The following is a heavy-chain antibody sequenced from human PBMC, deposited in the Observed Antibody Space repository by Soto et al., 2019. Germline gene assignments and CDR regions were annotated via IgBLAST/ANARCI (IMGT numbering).Heavy chain of an antibody. Sequence: GGSLRLSCAASGFTLDSYTMNWVRQAPGKGLEWVSSISTITNYMYYADSVKGRFTISGDNAKHSLYLQMNSLRAEDTAVYYCARGPYCSGGSCYSDYWGQGTLVTVSS. CDR1: GFTLDSYT. J-gene: IGHJ4*02. CDR2: ISTITNYM. D-gene: IGHD2-15*01. CDR3: ARGPYCSGGSCYSDY. V-gene: IGHV3-21*01.